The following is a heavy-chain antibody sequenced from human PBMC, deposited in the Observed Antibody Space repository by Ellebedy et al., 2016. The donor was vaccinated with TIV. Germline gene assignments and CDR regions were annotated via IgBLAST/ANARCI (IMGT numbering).Heavy chain of an antibody. J-gene: IGHJ4*02. D-gene: IGHD3-22*01. CDR3: TKGTSSGFNYDRVGSEY. V-gene: IGHV3-23*01. Sequence: GESLKISCAASGFTFSSFAMHWVRQAPGKGLEWPSVISAGGDNTYHADSVKGRFTITRENSKNMVYLQIDRLKGEDTAVYYCTKGTSSGFNYDRVGSEYWGQGTLVTVSS. CDR1: GFTFSSFA. CDR2: ISAGGDNT.